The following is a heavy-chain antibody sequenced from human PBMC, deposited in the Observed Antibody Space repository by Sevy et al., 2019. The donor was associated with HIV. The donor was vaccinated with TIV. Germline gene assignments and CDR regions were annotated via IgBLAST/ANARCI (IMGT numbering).Heavy chain of an antibody. Sequence: GGSLRLSCVVSGFTFSEYDMHWVRQGAGKGLEWVSGIGTAGDTYYPGSVKGRFTISRENAENSLYLQVSSLRAGDTAVYYGARGMGHSYGPPAGGFDPWGQGTLVTVSS. CDR1: GFTFSEYD. CDR3: ARGMGHSYGPPAGGFDP. J-gene: IGHJ5*02. V-gene: IGHV3-13*01. D-gene: IGHD5-18*01. CDR2: IGTAGDT.